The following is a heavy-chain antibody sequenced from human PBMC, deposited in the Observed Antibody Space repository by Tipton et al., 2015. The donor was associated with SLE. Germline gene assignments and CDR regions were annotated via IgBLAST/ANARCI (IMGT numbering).Heavy chain of an antibody. Sequence: SLRLSCAASGFIFSDYSMNWVRQAPGKGLEWVAVIWYDGTNKYYADSVKGRFTISRDNSKNTLYLQMNSLRAEDTAVYYCVRELDTFEVWGPGTLVTVSS. CDR2: IWYDGTNK. V-gene: IGHV3-33*08. J-gene: IGHJ3*01. CDR3: VRELDTFEV. CDR1: GFIFSDYS.